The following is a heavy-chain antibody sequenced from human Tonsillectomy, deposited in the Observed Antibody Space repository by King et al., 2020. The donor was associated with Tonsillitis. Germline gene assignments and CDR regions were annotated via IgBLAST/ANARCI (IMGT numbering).Heavy chain of an antibody. D-gene: IGHD3-10*01. J-gene: IGHJ6*02. Sequence: MQLVQSGAEVKKPGSSVKVSCKASGGTFSSYAISWVRQAPGQGLEWMGGIIPICGTANYAQKFQGRVTITADESTITAYMELSSGGYEDTAVYYCARLSMVRGVIGDYYYYYGMDVWGQGTTVTVSS. V-gene: IGHV1-69*01. CDR2: IIPICGTA. CDR1: GGTFSSYA. CDR3: ARLSMVRGVIGDYYYYYGMDV.